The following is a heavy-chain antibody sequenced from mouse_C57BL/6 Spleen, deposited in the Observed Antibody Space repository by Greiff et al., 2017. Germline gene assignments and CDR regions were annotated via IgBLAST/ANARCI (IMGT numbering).Heavy chain of an antibody. D-gene: IGHD1-1*01. Sequence: QVQLQQPGAELVKPGASVKLSCKASGYTFTSYWMHWVKQRPGRGLEWIGRIDPNSGGTKYNEKFKSKATLTVDKPSSTAYMQLSSLTSEDSAVYYCARGGTTVVATWDYFDYWGQGTTLTVSS. V-gene: IGHV1-72*01. CDR3: ARGGTTVVATWDYFDY. J-gene: IGHJ2*01. CDR2: IDPNSGGT. CDR1: GYTFTSYW.